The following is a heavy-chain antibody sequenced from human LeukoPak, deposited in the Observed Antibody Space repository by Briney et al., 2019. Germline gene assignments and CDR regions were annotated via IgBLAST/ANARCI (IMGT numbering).Heavy chain of an antibody. CDR1: GFTFSSYA. CDR3: ACMPPSFREYYFDY. Sequence: GGSLRLSCEASGFTFSSYAMSWVRQATGKGLEWVSAISGSGGSTYNADSVKGRFTISRDNSKNTLYLQMNSLRAEDTAVYYCACMPPSFREYYFDYWGQGTLVTVSS. V-gene: IGHV3-23*01. CDR2: ISGSGGST. J-gene: IGHJ4*02. D-gene: IGHD5-24*01.